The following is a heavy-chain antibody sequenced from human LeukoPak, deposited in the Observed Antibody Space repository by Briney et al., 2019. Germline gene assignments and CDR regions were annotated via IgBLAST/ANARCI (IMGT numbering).Heavy chain of an antibody. J-gene: IGHJ6*03. CDR3: ARVRDYYMDV. V-gene: IGHV4-59*01. CDR1: GGSISSYY. Sequence: SETVSLTCTVSGGSISSYYWNWIRQPPGKGLEWIGYIYYSGSTNYNPSLKSRVTISVDTSKNQFSLKLNSVTAADTAVYYCARVRDYYMDVWGKGTTVTVSS. CDR2: IYYSGST.